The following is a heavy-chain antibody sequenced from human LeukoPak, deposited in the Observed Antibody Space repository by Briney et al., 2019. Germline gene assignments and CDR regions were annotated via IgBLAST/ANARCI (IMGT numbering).Heavy chain of an antibody. V-gene: IGHV1-18*01. J-gene: IGHJ4*02. CDR2: MNPNSGNT. CDR1: GYTFTSYG. Sequence: ASVKVSCKASGYTFTSYGINWVRQATGQGLEWMGWMNPNSGNTGYAQKFQGRVTMTTDTSTSTAYMELRSLRSDDTAVYYCARDPRWLQPKGRYFDYWGQGTLVTVSS. CDR3: ARDPRWLQPKGRYFDY. D-gene: IGHD5-18*01.